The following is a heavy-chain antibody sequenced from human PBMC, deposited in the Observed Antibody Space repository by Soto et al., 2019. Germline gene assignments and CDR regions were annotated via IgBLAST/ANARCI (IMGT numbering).Heavy chain of an antibody. CDR2: IWYDGSNK. Sequence: VGSLRLSCAASGFTFSSYGMHWVRQAPGKGLEWVAVIWYDGSNKYYADSVKGRFTISRDNSKNTLYLQMNSLRAEDTAVYYCARGHDFWSGYYKNWFDPWGQGTLVTVSS. V-gene: IGHV3-33*01. D-gene: IGHD3-3*01. CDR3: ARGHDFWSGYYKNWFDP. J-gene: IGHJ5*02. CDR1: GFTFSSYG.